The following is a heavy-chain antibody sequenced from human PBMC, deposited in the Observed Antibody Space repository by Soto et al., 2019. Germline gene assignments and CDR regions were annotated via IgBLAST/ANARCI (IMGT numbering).Heavy chain of an antibody. CDR2: IFPTDSDT. J-gene: IGHJ5*02. CDR3: GIRDKSGYFNWFDP. V-gene: IGHV5-51*01. D-gene: IGHD3-22*01. Sequence: PGESLKISYRTSGSRFTSYWIASVRQRPGKGLECMGIIFPTDSDTIDRPSFQDQVTISADRSPSTVFLQWASLKASDTAVYFCGIRDKSGYFNWFDPWGQGTLVTVS. CDR1: GSRFTSYW.